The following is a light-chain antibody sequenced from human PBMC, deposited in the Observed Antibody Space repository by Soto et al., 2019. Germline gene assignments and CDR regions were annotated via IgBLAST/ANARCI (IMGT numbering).Light chain of an antibody. CDR2: EVS. V-gene: IGLV2-8*01. J-gene: IGLJ1*01. Sequence: QSVLXQPPSASGSPGQSVTISCTGTSSDVGGYNYVSWYQQHPGKAPKLMIYEVSKRPSGVPDRFSGSKSGNTASLTVSGLQAEDEADYYCSSYAGSNIYVFGTGTKVTVL. CDR3: SSYAGSNIYV. CDR1: SSDVGGYNY.